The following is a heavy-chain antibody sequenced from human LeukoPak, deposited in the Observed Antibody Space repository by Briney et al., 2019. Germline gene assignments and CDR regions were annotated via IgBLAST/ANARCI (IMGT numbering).Heavy chain of an antibody. Sequence: SETLSLTCAVSGGSISSGGYSWSWIRQPPGKGLEWIGYIYHSGSTYYNPSLKSRVTISVDRSKNQFSLKLSSVTAADTAVYYCARGAGIAAWFDPWGQGTLVTVSS. CDR2: IYHSGST. CDR3: ARGAGIAAWFDP. J-gene: IGHJ5*02. V-gene: IGHV4-30-2*01. D-gene: IGHD6-13*01. CDR1: GGSISSGGYS.